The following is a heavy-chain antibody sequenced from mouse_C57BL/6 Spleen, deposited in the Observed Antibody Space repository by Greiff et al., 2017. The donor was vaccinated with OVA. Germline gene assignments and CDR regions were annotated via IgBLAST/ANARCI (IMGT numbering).Heavy chain of an antibody. CDR1: GFTFSDYY. Sequence: EVHLVESEGGLVQPGSSMKLSCTASGFTFSDYYMAWVRQVPEKGLEWVANINYDGSSTYYLDSLMSRFIISRDNAKNILYLQMSSLKSEDTATYYCARDGGSSGYGFAYWGQGTLVTVSA. CDR3: ARDGGSSGYGFAY. D-gene: IGHD3-2*02. J-gene: IGHJ3*01. CDR2: INYDGSST. V-gene: IGHV5-16*01.